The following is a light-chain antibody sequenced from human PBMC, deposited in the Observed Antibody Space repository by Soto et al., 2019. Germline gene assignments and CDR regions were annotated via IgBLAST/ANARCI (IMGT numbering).Light chain of an antibody. Sequence: DIVMTQSPDSLTVSLGERATINCKSSQNVLYSSNYKNFLARYQQKPGHPHKLLIYCASTRESGVPDRFSGSGSGPDFTLAISSLQAEDVAVYYCQHYFSTPLTVGGGTKVQLK. V-gene: IGKV4-1*01. CDR1: QNVLYSSNYKNF. CDR3: QHYFSTPLT. J-gene: IGKJ4*01. CDR2: CAS.